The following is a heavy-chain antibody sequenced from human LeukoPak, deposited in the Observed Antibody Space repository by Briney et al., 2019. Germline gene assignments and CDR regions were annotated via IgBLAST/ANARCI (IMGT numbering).Heavy chain of an antibody. Sequence: GGSLRFSCAASGFTFNYAWMNWVRQVPGKGLEWVGQTVSEIDGGTTDYAAPVKGRFTISRDDSKSTLYLQMNSLKIEDTAVYYCTTDEDWNYARKDVWGQGATVIVSS. CDR3: TTDEDWNYARKDV. V-gene: IGHV3-15*04. D-gene: IGHD1-7*01. CDR1: GFTFNYAW. CDR2: TVSEIDGGTT. J-gene: IGHJ6*02.